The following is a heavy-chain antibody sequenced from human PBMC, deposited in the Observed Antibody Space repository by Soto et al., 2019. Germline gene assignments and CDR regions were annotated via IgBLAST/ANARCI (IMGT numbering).Heavy chain of an antibody. CDR1: GGTFSSYA. J-gene: IGHJ4*02. CDR2: IIPIFGTA. D-gene: IGHD2-2*01. CDR3: APYCSSTSCAPNS. Sequence: ASVKVSCKASGGTFSSYAISWVRQAPGQGLEWMGGIIPIFGTANYAQKFQGRVTITADESTSTAYMELSSLRSEDTAVYYCAPYCSSTSCAPNSWGQGTLVTVSS. V-gene: IGHV1-69*13.